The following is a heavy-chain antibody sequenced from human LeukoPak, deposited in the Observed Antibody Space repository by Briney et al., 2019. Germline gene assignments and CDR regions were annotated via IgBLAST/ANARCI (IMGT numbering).Heavy chain of an antibody. J-gene: IGHJ4*02. CDR3: ARDRSIASDY. V-gene: IGHV3-30*03. CDR1: GFTFSSYG. Sequence: GGSLRLPCAASGFTFSSYGMHWVRQAPGKGLEWVAVISYDGSNKYYADSVKGRFTISRDNSKNTLYLQMNSLRAEDTAVYYCARDRSIASDYWGQGTLVTVSS. CDR2: ISYDGSNK. D-gene: IGHD6-6*01.